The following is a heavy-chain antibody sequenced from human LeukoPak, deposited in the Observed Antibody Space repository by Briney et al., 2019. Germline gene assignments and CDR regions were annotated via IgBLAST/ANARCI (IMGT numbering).Heavy chain of an antibody. CDR3: GVNKYGGSSDAFDI. V-gene: IGHV4-34*01. J-gene: IGHJ3*02. CDR1: GGSFSGYY. Sequence: PSETLSLTCAVYGGSFSGYYWSWIRQPPGKGLEWIGEINHSGSTNYNPSLKNRVTISVDTSKNQFSLKLSSVTAADTAVYYCGVNKYGGSSDAFDIWGQGTMVTVSS. CDR2: INHSGST. D-gene: IGHD5-12*01.